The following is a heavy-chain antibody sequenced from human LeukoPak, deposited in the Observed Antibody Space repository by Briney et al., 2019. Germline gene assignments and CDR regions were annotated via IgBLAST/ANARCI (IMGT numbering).Heavy chain of an antibody. CDR3: ARDLYSYGYGDDY. CDR1: GYAFTSYY. Sequence: ASVKVSCKASGYAFTSYYMHWVRQAPGQGLEGMGIINPSGGSTSYAQKFQGRVTMTRDTSTSTVYMELSSLRSEDTAVYYCARDLYSYGYGDDYWGQGTLVTVSS. D-gene: IGHD5-18*01. V-gene: IGHV1-46*01. CDR2: INPSGGST. J-gene: IGHJ4*02.